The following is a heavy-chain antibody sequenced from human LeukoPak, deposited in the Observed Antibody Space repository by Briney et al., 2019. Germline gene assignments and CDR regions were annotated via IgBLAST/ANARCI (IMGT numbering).Heavy chain of an antibody. D-gene: IGHD5-18*01. CDR1: GFTFDDYA. CDR2: ISWNSGSI. CDR3: AKGEYSYGYYFDY. J-gene: IGHJ4*02. V-gene: IGHV3-9*01. Sequence: PGGSLRLSCAASGFTFDDYAMHWVRQAPGKGLDWVSGISWNSGSIGYADSVKGRFTISRDNAKNSLYLQMNSLRAEDTALYYCAKGEYSYGYYFDYWGQGTLVTVSS.